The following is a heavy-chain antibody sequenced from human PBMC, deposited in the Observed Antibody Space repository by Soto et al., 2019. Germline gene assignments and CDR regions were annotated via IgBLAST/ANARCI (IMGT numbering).Heavy chain of an antibody. Sequence: GASVKVSCKASGYTFTSYAMNWVRQAPGQGPEWMGWINTNTGNPTYAQGFTGRFVFSLKLMSLSAADTAVYYCGRLEGLATISYYFDYWGQGALVTVSS. CDR1: GYTFTSYA. CDR3: SYYFDY. D-gene: IGHD3-10*01. V-gene: IGHV7-4-1*01. CDR2: INTNTGNP. J-gene: IGHJ4*02.